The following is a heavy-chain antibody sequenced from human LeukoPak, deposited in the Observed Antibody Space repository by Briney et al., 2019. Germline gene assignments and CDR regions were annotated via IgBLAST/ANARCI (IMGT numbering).Heavy chain of an antibody. Sequence: GGSLRLSCAASGFTFSSYAMHWVRQAPGKGLEWVAVISYDGSNKYYADSVKGRFTISRDNSKNTLYLQMNSLRAEDTAVYYCARVASQGYDFWSGYPSHFDYWGQGTLVTVSS. J-gene: IGHJ4*02. CDR1: GFTFSSYA. CDR2: ISYDGSNK. V-gene: IGHV3-30-3*01. CDR3: ARVASQGYDFWSGYPSHFDY. D-gene: IGHD3-3*01.